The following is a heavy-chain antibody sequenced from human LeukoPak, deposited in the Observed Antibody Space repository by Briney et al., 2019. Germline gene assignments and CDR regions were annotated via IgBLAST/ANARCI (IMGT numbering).Heavy chain of an antibody. D-gene: IGHD3-16*02. J-gene: IGHJ4*02. CDR1: GFTFSSYS. V-gene: IGHV3-21*01. Sequence: PGGSLRLSCAASGFTFSSYSMNWVRQAPGKGLEWVSSTSSSSSSYIYYADSVKGRFTISRDNAKNSLYLQMNSLRAEDTAVYYCARRKGDYYDYVWGSYRLDYWGQGTLVTVSS. CDR2: TSSSSSSYI. CDR3: ARRKGDYYDYVWGSYRLDY.